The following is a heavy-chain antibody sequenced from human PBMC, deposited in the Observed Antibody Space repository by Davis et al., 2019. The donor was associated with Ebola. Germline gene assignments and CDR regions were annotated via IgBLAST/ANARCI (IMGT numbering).Heavy chain of an antibody. CDR2: IIPIFGTA. Sequence: SVKVSCKASGYTFSSYAISWVRQAPGQGLEWMGGIIPIFGTANYAQKFQGRVTITADESTSTAYMELSSLRSEDTAVYYCARGELRFLEWLLPFDYWGQGTLVTVSS. V-gene: IGHV1-69*13. J-gene: IGHJ4*02. CDR1: GYTFSSYA. CDR3: ARGELRFLEWLLPFDY. D-gene: IGHD3-3*01.